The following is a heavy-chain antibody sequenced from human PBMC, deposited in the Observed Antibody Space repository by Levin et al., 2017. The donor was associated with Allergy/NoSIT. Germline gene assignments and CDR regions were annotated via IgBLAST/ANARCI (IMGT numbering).Heavy chain of an antibody. CDR2: INHSGST. CDR3: ARDHAPRITMVRGWGYGMDV. D-gene: IGHD3-10*01. J-gene: IGHJ6*04. CDR1: GGSFSGYY. Sequence: SETLSLTCAVYGGSFSGYYWSWIRQPPGKGLEWIGEINHSGSTNYNPSLKSRVTISVDTSKNQFSLKLSSVTAADTAVYSCARDHAPRITMVRGWGYGMDVWGKGTTVTVSS. V-gene: IGHV4-34*01.